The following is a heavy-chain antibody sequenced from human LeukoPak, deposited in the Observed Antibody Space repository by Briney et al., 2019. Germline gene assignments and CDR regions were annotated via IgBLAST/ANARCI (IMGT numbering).Heavy chain of an antibody. CDR1: GGSISSYY. CDR2: IYYSGST. J-gene: IGHJ3*02. D-gene: IGHD5-18*01. CDR3: ARVGYSYGYAFDI. V-gene: IGHV4-59*01. Sequence: SETLSLTCTVSGGSISSYYWSWIRQPPGKGLGWIGYIYYSGSTNYNPSLKSRVTISVDTSKNQFSLKLSSVTAADTAVYYCARVGYSYGYAFDIWGQGTMVTVSS.